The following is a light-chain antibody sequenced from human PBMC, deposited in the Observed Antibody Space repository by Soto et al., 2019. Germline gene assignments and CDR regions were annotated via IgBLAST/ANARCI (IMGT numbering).Light chain of an antibody. Sequence: QSVLTQPASVSGSPGQSITISCTGTSSDVGGYNYVSWYQQHPGKAPKLVISDVSNRPSGISNRFSGSKSGNTASLTISGLQAEDEGDYSCASYTSSTTYVFGTGTKVTVL. V-gene: IGLV2-14*01. CDR1: SSDVGGYNY. J-gene: IGLJ1*01. CDR3: ASYTSSTTYV. CDR2: DVS.